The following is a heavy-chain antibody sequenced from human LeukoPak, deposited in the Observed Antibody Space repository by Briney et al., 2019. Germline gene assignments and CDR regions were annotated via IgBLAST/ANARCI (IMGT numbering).Heavy chain of an antibody. CDR2: IRYDGSNK. D-gene: IGHD3-22*01. CDR3: AKVRTYYYDRDAFDI. V-gene: IGHV3-30*02. J-gene: IGHJ3*02. Sequence: GGSLRLSCAASGFTFSSYGMHWVRQAPGKGLEWVAFIRYDGSNKYYADSVKGRFTISRDNSKNTLYLQMNSLRAEDTAVYYCAKVRTYYYDRDAFDIWGQGTMVTVSS. CDR1: GFTFSSYG.